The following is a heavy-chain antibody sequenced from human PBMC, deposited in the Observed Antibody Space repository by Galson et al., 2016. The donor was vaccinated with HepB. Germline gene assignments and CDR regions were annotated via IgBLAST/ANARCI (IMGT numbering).Heavy chain of an antibody. CDR3: ARQKIGVVVMDS. V-gene: IGHV1-69*06. D-gene: IGHD3-3*01. CDR2: IVPVFGST. CDR1: GGIFISYA. J-gene: IGHJ4*02. Sequence: SVKVSCKASGGIFISYAVSWVRQVPGQRPEWMGAIVPVFGSTNYAEKFQGRVTITADKSTSTAYMELSSLTSDDTGVYFCARQKIGVVVMDSWGRGTLVTVSS.